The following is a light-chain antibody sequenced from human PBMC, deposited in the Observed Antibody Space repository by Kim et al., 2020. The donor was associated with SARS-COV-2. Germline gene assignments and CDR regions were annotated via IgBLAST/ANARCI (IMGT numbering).Light chain of an antibody. CDR3: LSYTATRTLV. J-gene: IGLJ2*01. V-gene: IGLV2-14*03. CDR2: DVT. Sequence: GPSITLSCTGTSSDVGSYDYVSWFQQHPGKAPKLLIYDVTSRPSGISNRFSGSKSGNTASLTISGLQAEDEANYYCLSYTATRTLVFGGGTQLTVL. CDR1: SSDVGSYDY.